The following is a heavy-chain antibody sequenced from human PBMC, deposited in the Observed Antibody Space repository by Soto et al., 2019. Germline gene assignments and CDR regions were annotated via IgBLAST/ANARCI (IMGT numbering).Heavy chain of an antibody. V-gene: IGHV3-30-3*01. CDR1: GFTFSSYV. CDR3: TTDGRSDF. Sequence: QVQLVESGGGVVQPGRSLRLSCAASGFTFSSYVMHWVRQAPGKGLEWVAVISYDGSNKYYADSVKGRFTISRDNSKNTLYLQMNSLRTDDTGVYYCTTDGRSDFWGQGTLVTVSS. J-gene: IGHJ4*02. CDR2: ISYDGSNK.